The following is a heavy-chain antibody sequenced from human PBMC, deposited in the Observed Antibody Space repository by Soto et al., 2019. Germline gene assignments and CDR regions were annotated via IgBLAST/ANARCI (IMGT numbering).Heavy chain of an antibody. Sequence: QVQLQESGPGLVKPSQTLSLTCTVSGGSISSGGYYWSWIRQHPGKGREWIGYIYYSGSTYYNPSLKRRVTISVDTSKNQFSLKLSSVTAADTAVYYCAREGAGTTSLSYYGMDVWGQGTTVTVSS. CDR2: IYYSGST. D-gene: IGHD1-7*01. CDR1: GGSISSGGYY. J-gene: IGHJ6*02. V-gene: IGHV4-31*03. CDR3: AREGAGTTSLSYYGMDV.